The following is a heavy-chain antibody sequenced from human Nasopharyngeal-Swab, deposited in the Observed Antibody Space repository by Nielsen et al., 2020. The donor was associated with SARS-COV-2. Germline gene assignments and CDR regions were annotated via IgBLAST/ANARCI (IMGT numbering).Heavy chain of an antibody. D-gene: IGHD6-19*01. CDR2: INPSGGST. CDR3: ARSPYSSGWYYFDY. V-gene: IGHV1-46*01. Sequence: SVNVSCMSSGYTFTSYSIHWVRQAPGQGLEWMGIINPSGGSTSYAQKFQGRVTMTRDTSTSTVYMELSSLTSEDTAVYYCARSPYSSGWYYFDYWGQGTLVTVSS. CDR1: GYTFTSYS. J-gene: IGHJ4*02.